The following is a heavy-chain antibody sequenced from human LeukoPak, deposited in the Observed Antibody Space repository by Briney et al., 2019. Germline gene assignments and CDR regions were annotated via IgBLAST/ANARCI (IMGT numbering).Heavy chain of an antibody. V-gene: IGHV1-2*02. CDR3: AREIRWNHYYDSSGYPHYNWFDP. CDR1: GYTFTGYY. CDR2: INPNSGGT. J-gene: IGHJ5*02. D-gene: IGHD3-22*01. Sequence: ASVKVSCKASGYTFTGYYMHWVRQAPGQGLEWMGWINPNSGGTNYAQKFQGRVTMTRDTSISTAYMELSRLRSEDTAVYYCAREIRWNHYYDSSGYPHYNWFDPWGQGTLVTVSS.